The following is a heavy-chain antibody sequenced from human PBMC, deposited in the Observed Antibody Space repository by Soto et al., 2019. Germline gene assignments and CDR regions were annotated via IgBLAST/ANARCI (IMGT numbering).Heavy chain of an antibody. CDR2: IYYSGST. CDR3: ARGSYGSGSYPKETYYYGMDV. CDR1: GGSISSGDYY. Sequence: SETLSLTCTVSGGSISSGDYYWSWIRQHPGKGLEWIGYIYYSGSTYYNPSLKSRVTISVDTSKNQFSLKLSSVTAADTAVYYCARGSYGSGSYPKETYYYGMDVWGQGTTVTVSS. D-gene: IGHD3-10*01. V-gene: IGHV4-31*03. J-gene: IGHJ6*02.